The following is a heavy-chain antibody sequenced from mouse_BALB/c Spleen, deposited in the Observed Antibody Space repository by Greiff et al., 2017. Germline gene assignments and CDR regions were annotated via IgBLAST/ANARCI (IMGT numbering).Heavy chain of an antibody. CDR3: ARRGDQAMDY. J-gene: IGHJ4*01. D-gene: IGHD2-13*01. V-gene: IGHV1S127*01. CDR1: GYSFTSYW. Sequence: VQLQQSGPQLVGPGASVKISCKASGYSFTSYWMHWVKQRPGQGLEWIGMIDPSDSETRLNQKFKDKATLTVDKSSSTAYMQLSSPTSEDSAVYYCARRGDQAMDYWGQGTSVTVSS. CDR2: IDPSDSET.